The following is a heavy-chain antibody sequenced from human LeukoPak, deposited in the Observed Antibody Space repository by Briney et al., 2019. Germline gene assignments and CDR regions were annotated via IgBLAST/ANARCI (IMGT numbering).Heavy chain of an antibody. CDR3: ARGDDEMATLDY. D-gene: IGHD5-24*01. CDR1: GGSISSYY. V-gene: IGHV4-59*08. Sequence: SETLSLTCTVSGGSISSYYWSWIRQPPGRGLEWIGYIYYSGSTYYNPSLKSRVTISVGTSKNQFSLKLSSVTAADTAVYYCARGDDEMATLDYWGQGTLVTVSS. CDR2: IYYSGST. J-gene: IGHJ4*02.